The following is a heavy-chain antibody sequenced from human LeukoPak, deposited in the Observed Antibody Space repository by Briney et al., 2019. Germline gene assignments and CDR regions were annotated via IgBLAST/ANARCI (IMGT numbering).Heavy chain of an antibody. Sequence: GGSLRLSCAASGFTVSSNYMSWVRQAPGKGLGWVSVIYSGGTTYYADSVRGRLTASRDNSKNTLYLQMNSLRVEDTAVYYCAHKLGRYYGMDVWGQGTTVTVSS. CDR2: IYSGGTT. V-gene: IGHV3-66*01. CDR1: GFTVSSNY. CDR3: AHKLGRYYGMDV. J-gene: IGHJ6*02.